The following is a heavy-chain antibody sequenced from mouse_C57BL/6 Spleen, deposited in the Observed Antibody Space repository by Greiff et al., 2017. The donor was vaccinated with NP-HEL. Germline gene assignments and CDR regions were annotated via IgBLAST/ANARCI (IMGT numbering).Heavy chain of an antibody. D-gene: IGHD1-1*01. Sequence: VQLKESGPGMVKPSQSLSLTCTVTGYSITSGYDWHWIRHFPGNKLEWMGYISYSGSTNYNPSLNSRISITHDTSKNHFFLKLNSVTTEDTATYYCAREGYYYGSSYGYFDVWGTGTTVTVSS. CDR2: ISYSGST. CDR3: AREGYYYGSSYGYFDV. CDR1: GYSITSGYD. J-gene: IGHJ1*03. V-gene: IGHV3-1*01.